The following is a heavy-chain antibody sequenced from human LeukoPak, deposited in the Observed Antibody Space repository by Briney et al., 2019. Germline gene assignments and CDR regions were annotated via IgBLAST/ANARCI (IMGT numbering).Heavy chain of an antibody. CDR3: ARNYYGSGSHQL. CDR1: GGSISTYY. J-gene: IGHJ4*02. Sequence: SETLSLTCTVSGGSISTYYWNWIRQPPGKGLEWIGYVYYTGSTNYNPSLKSRVTISVDTSKNQFSLKLSSVTAADTAVYLCARNYYGSGSHQLWGQGTLVTVSS. D-gene: IGHD3-10*01. V-gene: IGHV4-59*01. CDR2: VYYTGST.